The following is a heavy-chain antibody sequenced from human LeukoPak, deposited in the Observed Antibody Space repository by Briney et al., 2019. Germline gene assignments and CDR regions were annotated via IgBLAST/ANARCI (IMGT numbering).Heavy chain of an antibody. Sequence: SETLSLTCAVYGGSFSGYYWRWIRQPPGKGLEWIGEINHSGSTNYNPSLKSRVTISVDTSKNQFSLKLSSVTAADTAVYYCARGAVDTAMAGEYYFANWGQGTLVTVSS. J-gene: IGHJ4*02. CDR3: ARGAVDTAMAGEYYFAN. CDR2: INHSGST. V-gene: IGHV4-34*01. CDR1: GGSFSGYY. D-gene: IGHD5-18*01.